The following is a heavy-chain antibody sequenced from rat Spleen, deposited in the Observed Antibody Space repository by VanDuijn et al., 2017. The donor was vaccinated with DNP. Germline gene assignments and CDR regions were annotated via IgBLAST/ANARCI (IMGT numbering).Heavy chain of an antibody. V-gene: IGHV5-58*01. CDR3: VKEGSRVTTYFDY. Sequence: EVQLVETGGGLVQPGRSLKLSCVASGFTFSSYWMYWIRQAPGKGLEWVASINTGGGSTYYPDSVKGRFTISRDNAEDTVYLQMNSMRSEDKATYFCVKEGSRVTTYFDYWGQGVMVTVSS. J-gene: IGHJ2*01. CDR1: GFTFSSYW. CDR2: INTGGGST. D-gene: IGHD1-10*01.